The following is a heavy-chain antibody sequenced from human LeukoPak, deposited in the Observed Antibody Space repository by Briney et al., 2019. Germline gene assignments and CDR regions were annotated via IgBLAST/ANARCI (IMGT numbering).Heavy chain of an antibody. CDR1: RYTFSGYY. CDR2: ISPNSGVT. V-gene: IGHV1-2*02. CDR3: ASGKSTSPFDY. Sequence: ASVKVSCKASRYTFSGYYIHWVRQAPGQGLQWMGRISPNSGVTHHAQEFQGRVTMTWDTSISTAYMEMSSLRSDDTAVYYCASGKSTSPFDYWGQGTLVTVSS. J-gene: IGHJ4*02.